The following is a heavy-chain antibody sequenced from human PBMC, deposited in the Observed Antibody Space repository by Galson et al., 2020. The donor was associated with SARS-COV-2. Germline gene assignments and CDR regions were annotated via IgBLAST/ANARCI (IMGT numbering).Heavy chain of an antibody. CDR3: AREVLIAGRSDAFDI. V-gene: IGHV3-53*01. D-gene: IGHD3-3*01. CDR2: LYSGVST. J-gene: IGHJ3*02. Sequence: GGSPRLSCAASGFTASSNYMSWVRPAPGKGLGLVSVLYSGVSTYYADSGKGRFTISRDNSKNTLYLQMNSLSAEDTAVYYCAREVLIAGRSDAFDIWGQGTMVTVSS. CDR1: GFTASSNY.